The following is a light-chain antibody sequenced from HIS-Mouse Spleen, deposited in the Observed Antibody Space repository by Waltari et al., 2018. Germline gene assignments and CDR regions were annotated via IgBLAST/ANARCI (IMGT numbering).Light chain of an antibody. CDR3: QQSYSXXXX. Sequence: DIQMTQSXSSLSASVGXXVTITXRDSQSISSYXXXYQQKPGKAXKLLIYAASSLQSGVPSRXXXSGXXXDFTLTISSLQPEDFATYYCQQSYSXXXXXGQGTKLEI. CDR1: QSISSY. J-gene: IGKJ2*01. V-gene: IGKV1-39*01. CDR2: AAS.